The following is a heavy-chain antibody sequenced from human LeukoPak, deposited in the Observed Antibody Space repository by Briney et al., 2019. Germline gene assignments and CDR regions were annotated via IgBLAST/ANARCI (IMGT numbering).Heavy chain of an antibody. CDR1: GFTFSSYA. J-gene: IGHJ4*02. D-gene: IGHD2-2*01. Sequence: GGSLRLSCAASGFTFSSYAMTWVRQAPGKGLEWVSFISGSGGSTSYADSVKGRFTISRDNSKYTLYLQMKSLRVEDTAVYYCGPREDSSTNAYDYWGQGTLVTVSS. CDR3: GPREDSSTNAYDY. V-gene: IGHV3-23*01. CDR2: ISGSGGST.